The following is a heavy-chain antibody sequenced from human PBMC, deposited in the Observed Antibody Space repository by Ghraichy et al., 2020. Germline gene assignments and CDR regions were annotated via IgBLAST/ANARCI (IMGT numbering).Heavy chain of an antibody. V-gene: IGHV4-34*01. Sequence: SETLSLRCEVHGGSFSNYFWSWIRQPPGQGLEWIGEINHSGSTNYNPSLKSRVTMSVDTSKNQFSLKLSSVTAADTAIYFCARDYYYYGMDVWGQGTTVTVSS. CDR3: ARDYYYYGMDV. CDR1: GGSFSNYF. J-gene: IGHJ6*02. CDR2: INHSGST.